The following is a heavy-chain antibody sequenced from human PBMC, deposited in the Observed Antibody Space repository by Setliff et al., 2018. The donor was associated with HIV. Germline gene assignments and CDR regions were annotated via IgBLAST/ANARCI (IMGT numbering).Heavy chain of an antibody. V-gene: IGHV1-2*02. D-gene: IGHD3-22*01. J-gene: IGHJ3*02. Sequence: AASVKVSCKASGYTFTGYYMHWVRQAPGQGLEWMGWINPNSGGTNYAQKFQGRVTMTRDTSISTAYMELSRLRSDDTAVYYCARDRYYDSSGYYWFDAFDIWGQGTMVTV. CDR2: INPNSGGT. CDR1: GYTFTGYY. CDR3: ARDRYYDSSGYYWFDAFDI.